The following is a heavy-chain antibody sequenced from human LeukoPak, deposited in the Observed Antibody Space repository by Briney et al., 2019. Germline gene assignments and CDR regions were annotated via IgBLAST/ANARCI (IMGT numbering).Heavy chain of an antibody. V-gene: IGHV3-23*01. J-gene: IGHJ4*01. Sequence: GGSLRLSCAASGFTFSNSAMSWVRQAPGKGLEWGSTLSGGGITTYYADSVKGRFTISRDNSKNTLYLQMNSLRAEDTAVYYCAKGIYSSGWSYFDYWGHGTLVTVSS. CDR2: LSGGGITT. CDR1: GFTFSNSA. D-gene: IGHD6-19*01. CDR3: AKGIYSSGWSYFDY.